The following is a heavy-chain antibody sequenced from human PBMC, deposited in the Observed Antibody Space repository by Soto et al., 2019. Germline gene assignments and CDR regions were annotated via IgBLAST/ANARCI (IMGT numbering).Heavy chain of an antibody. J-gene: IGHJ4*02. V-gene: IGHV1-2*02. CDR1: GFTFTGHY. CDR2: INPNSGDT. CDR3: ARGGYTSAPYI. Sequence: VQVVQSGAEVKKPGASVRVSCKTSGFTFTGHYIHWVRQAPGQGLEWMGWINPNSGDTDYPQKFQGRVTMTRDTSINTAHLELSGLRSDDTATYYCARGGYTSAPYIWGQGTLVLVSS. D-gene: IGHD5-12*01.